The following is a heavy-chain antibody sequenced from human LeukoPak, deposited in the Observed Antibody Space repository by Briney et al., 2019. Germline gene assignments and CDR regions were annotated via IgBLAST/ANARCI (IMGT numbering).Heavy chain of an antibody. CDR1: GFTFSSYS. V-gene: IGHV3-21*01. J-gene: IGHJ6*02. CDR2: ISSSSSYI. Sequence: PGGSLRLSCAASGFTFSSYSMNWVRQAPGKGLEWVSSISSSSSYIYYADSVKGRFTISRDNSKNTLYLQMNSLRAEDTAVYYCARVPESVPAAITARAYYGMDVWGQGTTVTVSS. D-gene: IGHD2-2*01. CDR3: ARVPESVPAAITARAYYGMDV.